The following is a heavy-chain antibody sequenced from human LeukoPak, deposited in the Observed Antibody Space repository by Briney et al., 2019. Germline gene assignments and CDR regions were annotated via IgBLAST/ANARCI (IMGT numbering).Heavy chain of an antibody. CDR2: ISSSSSYI. Sequence: GGSLRLSCAASGFTFSSYSVNWVRQAPGKGLEWVSSISSSSSYIYYADSVKGRFTISRDNAKNSLYLQMNSLRAEDTAVYYCARGLRFLEWLLSPIGDYFDYWGQGTLVTVSS. CDR3: ARGLRFLEWLLSPIGDYFDY. V-gene: IGHV3-21*01. J-gene: IGHJ4*02. D-gene: IGHD3-3*01. CDR1: GFTFSSYS.